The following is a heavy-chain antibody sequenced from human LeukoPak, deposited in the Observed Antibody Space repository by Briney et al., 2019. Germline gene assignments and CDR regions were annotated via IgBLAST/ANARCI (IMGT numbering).Heavy chain of an antibody. J-gene: IGHJ6*03. V-gene: IGHV1-69*05. D-gene: IGHD3-10*01. CDR3: ARATMDCYGSGSYGAQTYMDV. Sequence: SVKVSCKASGGAFTSYAISWVRQAPGQGLEWMGGIIPIFGTANYAKKFQGRVTITTDESTSTAYMELSSLRSEDTAVYYCARATMDCYGSGSYGAQTYMDVWGKGTTVTVSS. CDR2: IIPIFGTA. CDR1: GGAFTSYA.